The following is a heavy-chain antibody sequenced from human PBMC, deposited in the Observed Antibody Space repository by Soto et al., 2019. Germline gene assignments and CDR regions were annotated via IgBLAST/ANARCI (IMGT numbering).Heavy chain of an antibody. J-gene: IGHJ6*02. CDR3: ARHHGSPGSYFGMDV. CDR2: IYPGDSDT. CDR1: GYSFTSYW. Sequence: GESLKISCKGSGYSFTSYWINWVRQMPGKGLEWMGIIYPGDSDTRYSPSLQGQVTISADKSINTAYLQWRSLKAADTAVYYCARHHGSPGSYFGMDVWGQGTTVTVSS. D-gene: IGHD6-13*01. V-gene: IGHV5-51*01.